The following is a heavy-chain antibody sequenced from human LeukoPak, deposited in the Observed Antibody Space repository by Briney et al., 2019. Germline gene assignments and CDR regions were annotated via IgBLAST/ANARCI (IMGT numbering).Heavy chain of an antibody. CDR3: ARDFSRMVRGVFDY. Sequence: SETLSLTCTVSGGSISSSSYYWGWIRQPPGKGLEWIGSIYYSGSTYYNPSLKSRATISVDTSKNQFSLKLSSVTAADTAVYYCARDFSRMVRGVFDYWGQGTLVTVSS. D-gene: IGHD4-23*01. CDR1: GGSISSSSYY. CDR2: IYYSGST. J-gene: IGHJ4*02. V-gene: IGHV4-39*07.